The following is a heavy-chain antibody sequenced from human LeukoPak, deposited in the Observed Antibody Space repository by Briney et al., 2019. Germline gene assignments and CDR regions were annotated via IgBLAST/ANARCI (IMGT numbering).Heavy chain of an antibody. V-gene: IGHV5-51*01. CDR2: IYPADSTA. J-gene: IGHJ4*02. Sequence: LGESLKISCKASGYSFTTYWIGWVRQVPGKGLEWVGIIYPADSTARYSPSFQGQVTISVDKSISTAYLQWSRLEASDTAVYYCARRGYSAFADSFFDSWGQGTLVTVSS. CDR1: GYSFTTYW. CDR3: ARRGYSAFADSFFDS. D-gene: IGHD5-12*01.